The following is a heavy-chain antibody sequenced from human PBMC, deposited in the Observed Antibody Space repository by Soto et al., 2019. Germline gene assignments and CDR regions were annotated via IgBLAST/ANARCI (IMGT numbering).Heavy chain of an antibody. Sequence: PSETLSLTCTVSGGSISSYYWSWIRQPAGKGLEWIGRIYTSGSTNYNPSLKSRVTMSVDTSKNQFSLKLSSVTAADTAVYYCARGGDYYDSSGYPDYWGQGXLVTVYS. J-gene: IGHJ4*02. V-gene: IGHV4-4*07. CDR1: GGSISSYY. CDR3: ARGGDYYDSSGYPDY. CDR2: IYTSGST. D-gene: IGHD3-22*01.